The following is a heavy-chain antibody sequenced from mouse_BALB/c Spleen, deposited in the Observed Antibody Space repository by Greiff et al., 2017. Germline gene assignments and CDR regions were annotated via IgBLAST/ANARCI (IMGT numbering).Heavy chain of an antibody. V-gene: IGHV5-9-4*01. CDR3: ARASYYGSSIFAY. J-gene: IGHJ3*01. D-gene: IGHD1-1*01. CDR1: GFTFSSYA. CDR2: ISSGGSYT. Sequence: EGKLVESGGGLVKPGGSLKLSCAASGFTFSSYAMSWVRQSPEKRLEWVAEISSGGSYTYYPDTVTGRFTISRDNAKNTLYLEMSSLRSEDTAMYYCARASYYGSSIFAYWGQGTLVTVSA.